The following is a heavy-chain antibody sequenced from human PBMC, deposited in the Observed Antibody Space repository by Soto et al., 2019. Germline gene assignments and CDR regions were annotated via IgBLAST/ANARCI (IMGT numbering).Heavy chain of an antibody. J-gene: IGHJ3*02. CDR1: GGSISSGGYY. CDR2: IYYSGST. V-gene: IGHV4-31*02. Sequence: KTSETLSLTCTVSGGSISSGGYYWSWIRQHPGKGLEWIGYIYYSGSTYYNPSLKSRVTISVDTSKNQFSLKLSSVTAADTAVCYCATHRDDFWSGYYELDAFDIWGQGTMVTVSS. D-gene: IGHD3-3*01. CDR3: ATHRDDFWSGYYELDAFDI.